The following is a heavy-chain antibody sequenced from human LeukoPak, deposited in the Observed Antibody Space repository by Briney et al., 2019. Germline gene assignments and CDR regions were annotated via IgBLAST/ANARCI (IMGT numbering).Heavy chain of an antibody. CDR3: SRDQGGAAAGTSYFDY. CDR2: ISSRSTSI. D-gene: IGHD6-13*01. Sequence: PGGTLRLSCAASGFTFNSYSMNWVRQAPGKGLEWVSYISSRSTSISYAAPVKGRFPFSRANAKNSLYLQMNSLRDEDAAVYYCSRDQGGAAAGTSYFDYWGQGTLVTVSS. J-gene: IGHJ4*02. CDR1: GFTFNSYS. V-gene: IGHV3-48*02.